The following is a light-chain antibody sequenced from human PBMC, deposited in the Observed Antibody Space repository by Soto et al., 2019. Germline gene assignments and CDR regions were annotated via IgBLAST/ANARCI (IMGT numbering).Light chain of an antibody. J-gene: IGKJ1*01. CDR3: QQYQTWT. CDR1: QSITKW. Sequence: DIQMTQSHFTLSASVGDRVTITCRASQSITKWLAWYQQKPGKAPKLLIYRASSLESGVPSRFSGSGSGTEFTLTISGLQSDDSATYYCQQYQTWTFGQGTKVEIK. V-gene: IGKV1-5*03. CDR2: RAS.